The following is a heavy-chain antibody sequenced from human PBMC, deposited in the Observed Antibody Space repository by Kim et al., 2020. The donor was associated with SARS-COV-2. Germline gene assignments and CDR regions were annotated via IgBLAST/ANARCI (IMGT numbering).Heavy chain of an antibody. V-gene: IGHV4-4*07. D-gene: IGHD3-16*01. Sequence: NSNPSLKRRVTMSVDTSKNQFSLRVNSVTAADTAVYYCARALGGYYFDYWGQGTLVTVSS. CDR3: ARALGGYYFDY. J-gene: IGHJ4*02.